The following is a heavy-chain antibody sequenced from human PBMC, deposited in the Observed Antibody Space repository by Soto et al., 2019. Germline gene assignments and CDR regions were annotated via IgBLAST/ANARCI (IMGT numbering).Heavy chain of an antibody. CDR2: VHYDGTKK. Sequence: PGGSLRLSCAPSGFTFSSYVMHWVRQAPGKGLEWVAVVHYDGTKKYYADSVRGRFTISRDHSENILYLQMNSLGPDDTAVYFCARETSYDFWSGPQTMDVWGQGTTVTVS. CDR3: ARETSYDFWSGPQTMDV. J-gene: IGHJ6*02. D-gene: IGHD3-3*01. V-gene: IGHV3-33*01. CDR1: GFTFSSYV.